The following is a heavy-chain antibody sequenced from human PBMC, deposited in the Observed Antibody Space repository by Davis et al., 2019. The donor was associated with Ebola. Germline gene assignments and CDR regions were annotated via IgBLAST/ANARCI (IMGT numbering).Heavy chain of an antibody. V-gene: IGHV3-48*02. CDR3: ARETLLNIYYDFWSGYSHGMDV. CDR2: ISSSSSTI. Sequence: PGGSLRLSCAASGFTFSSYSMNWVRQAPGKGLEWVSYISSSSSTIYYADSVKGRFTISRDNAKNSLYLQMNSLRDEDTAVYYCARETLLNIYYDFWSGYSHGMDVWGQGTTVTVSS. CDR1: GFTFSSYS. D-gene: IGHD3-3*01. J-gene: IGHJ6*02.